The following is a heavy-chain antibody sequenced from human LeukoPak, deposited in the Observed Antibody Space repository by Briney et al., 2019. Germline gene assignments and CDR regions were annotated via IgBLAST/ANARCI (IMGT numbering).Heavy chain of an antibody. CDR1: GGSISSGGYY. CDR3: ARSPRVVVAAGIDY. CDR2: IYYSGST. J-gene: IGHJ4*02. D-gene: IGHD2-15*01. Sequence: SQTLSLTCTVSGGSISSGGYYWSWIRQHPGKGLEWIGYIYYSGSTYYNPSLKSRVTISVDTSKNQFSLKLSSVTAADTAVYHCARSPRVVVAAGIDYWGQGTLVTVSS. V-gene: IGHV4-31*03.